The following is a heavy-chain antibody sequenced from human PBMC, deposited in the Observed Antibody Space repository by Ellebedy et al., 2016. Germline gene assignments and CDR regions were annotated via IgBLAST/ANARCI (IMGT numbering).Heavy chain of an antibody. CDR2: ISYDGSNK. CDR1: GFTFSSYA. Sequence: GGSLRLSXAASGFTFSSYAMHWVRQAPGKGLEWVAVISYDGSNKYYADSVKGRFTISRDNSKNTLYLQMNSLRAEDTAVYYCARDGYGSGSYSVYWGQGTLVTVSS. J-gene: IGHJ4*02. CDR3: ARDGYGSGSYSVY. V-gene: IGHV3-30-3*01. D-gene: IGHD3-10*01.